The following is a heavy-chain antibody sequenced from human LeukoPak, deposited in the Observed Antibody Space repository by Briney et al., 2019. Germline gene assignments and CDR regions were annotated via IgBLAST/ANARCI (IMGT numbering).Heavy chain of an antibody. V-gene: IGHV3-23*01. CDR3: AKDPRIPIDAFDI. CDR1: GFTFSNYE. D-gene: IGHD5-18*01. J-gene: IGHJ3*02. Sequence: GGSLRLSCAASGFTFSNYEMNWVRQAPGKGLEWVSAISGSGGSTYYADSVKGRFTISRDNSKNTLYLQMNSLRAEDTAVYYCAKDPRIPIDAFDIWGQGTMVTVSS. CDR2: ISGSGGST.